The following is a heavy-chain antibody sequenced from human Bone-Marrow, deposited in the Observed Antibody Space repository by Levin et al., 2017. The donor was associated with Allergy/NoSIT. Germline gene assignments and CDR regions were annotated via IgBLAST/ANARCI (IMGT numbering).Heavy chain of an antibody. J-gene: IGHJ4*02. CDR2: ISGSGGST. CDR3: AKWKRVGADY. CDR1: GFTFSSYA. D-gene: IGHD1-26*01. Sequence: GESLKISCAASGFTFSSYAMSWVRQAPGKGLEWVSAISGSGGSTYYADSVKGRFTISRDNSKNTLYLQMNSLRAEDTAVYYCAKWKRVGADYWGQGTLVTVSS. V-gene: IGHV3-23*01.